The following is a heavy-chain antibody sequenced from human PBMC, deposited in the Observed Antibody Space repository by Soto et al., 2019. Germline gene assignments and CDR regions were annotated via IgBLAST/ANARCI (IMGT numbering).Heavy chain of an antibody. CDR2: ISAYNGNT. V-gene: IGHV1-18*01. J-gene: IGHJ3*02. D-gene: IGHD2-15*01. Sequence: ASVKVSCKASGYTFTSYGISWVRQAPGQGLEWMGWISAYNGNTNYAQKLQGRVTMTTDTSTSTAYMELRSLRSDDTAVYYCARGKRDEDVGGEIKERIAFDIWGQGTMVTVSS. CDR3: ARGKRDEDVGGEIKERIAFDI. CDR1: GYTFTSYG.